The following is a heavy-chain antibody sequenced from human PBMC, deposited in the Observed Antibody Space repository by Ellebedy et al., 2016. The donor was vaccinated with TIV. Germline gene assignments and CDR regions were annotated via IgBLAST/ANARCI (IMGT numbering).Heavy chain of an antibody. D-gene: IGHD2-21*02. CDR2: VYYSGSP. J-gene: IGHJ4*02. Sequence: MPGGSLRLSCSVSGGSVSSTRYYRAWIRQPPGKGLEYIGSVYYSGSPYYNPSFKSRVTLSADTSKNQFSLNLRTVTAADTAVYYCARTDPWQPIDDWGQGILVSVSS. CDR3: ARTDPWQPIDD. CDR1: GGSVSSTRYY. V-gene: IGHV4-39*01.